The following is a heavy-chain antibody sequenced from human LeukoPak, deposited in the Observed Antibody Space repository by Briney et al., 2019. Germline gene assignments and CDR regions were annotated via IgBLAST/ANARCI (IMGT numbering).Heavy chain of an antibody. J-gene: IGHJ4*02. CDR1: GFTSSSFG. D-gene: IGHD4-23*01. CDR3: AREGGAYGGIDY. Sequence: GGSLRLSCAASGFTSSSFGMNWVRQAPGKGLDWVSYISIGSSTIYYADSVKGRFTISRDNAKNSVYLQMNSLRAEDTAVYYCAREGGAYGGIDYWGQGTLVTVSS. CDR2: ISIGSSTI. V-gene: IGHV3-48*01.